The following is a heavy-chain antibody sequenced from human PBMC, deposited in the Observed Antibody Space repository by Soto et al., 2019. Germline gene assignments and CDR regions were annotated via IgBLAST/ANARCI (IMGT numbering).Heavy chain of an antibody. Sequence: QVQLQESGPGLVKPSQTLSLTCTVSGGSISSGGYYWSLIRQHPGKALEWIGYIYYSGSTYYNPSPKTRATLSVDTSKSLVPLTLSSVTASGTAVYYCARVGGINGFDPWGQGTPVTVSS. J-gene: IGHJ5*02. CDR1: GGSISSGGYY. D-gene: IGHD1-20*01. CDR3: ARVGGINGFDP. CDR2: IYYSGST. V-gene: IGHV4-31*03.